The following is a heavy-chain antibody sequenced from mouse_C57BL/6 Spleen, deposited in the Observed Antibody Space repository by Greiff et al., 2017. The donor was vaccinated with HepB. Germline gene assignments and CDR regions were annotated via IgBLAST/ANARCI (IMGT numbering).Heavy chain of an antibody. J-gene: IGHJ1*03. D-gene: IGHD1-1*01. Sequence: QVQLKQPGAELVMPGASVKLSCKASGYTFTSYWMHWVKQRPGQGLEWIGEIDPSDSYTNYNQKFKGKSTLTVDKSSSTAYMQLSSLTSEDSAVYYCARRIYYYGSSWYFDVWGTGTTVTVSS. CDR1: GYTFTSYW. CDR2: IDPSDSYT. V-gene: IGHV1-69*01. CDR3: ARRIYYYGSSWYFDV.